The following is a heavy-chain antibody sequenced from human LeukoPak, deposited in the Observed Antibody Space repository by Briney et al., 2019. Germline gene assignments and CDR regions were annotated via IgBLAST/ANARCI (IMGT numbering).Heavy chain of an antibody. CDR1: GFTFSSYA. CDR3: AKGRLGITMVRGVIFWFDP. V-gene: IGHV3-23*01. Sequence: RGSLRLSCAASGFTFSSYAMSWVRQAPGKGLEWVSAISGSGGSTYYADSVKGRFTISRDNSKNTLYLQMNSLRAEDTAVYYCAKGRLGITMVRGVIFWFDPWGQGTLVTVSS. CDR2: ISGSGGST. D-gene: IGHD3-10*01. J-gene: IGHJ5*02.